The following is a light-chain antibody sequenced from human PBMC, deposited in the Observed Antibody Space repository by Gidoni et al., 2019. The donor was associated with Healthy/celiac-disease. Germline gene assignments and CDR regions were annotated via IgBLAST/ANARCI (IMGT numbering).Light chain of an antibody. Sequence: DIQMTQSPSSLSASVGDRVTITCRASQSISSYLNWYQRKPGKAPKLLIDAASSLQSVVPSRFSGSGSGTDFTLTISSLQPEDFATYYCQQSYSTPRTFGPGTKVDIK. J-gene: IGKJ3*01. CDR1: QSISSY. V-gene: IGKV1-39*01. CDR3: QQSYSTPRT. CDR2: AAS.